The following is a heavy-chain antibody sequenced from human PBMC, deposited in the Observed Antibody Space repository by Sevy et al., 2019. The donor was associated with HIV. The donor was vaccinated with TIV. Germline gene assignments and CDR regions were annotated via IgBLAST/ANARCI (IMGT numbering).Heavy chain of an antibody. CDR2: INWSGSNT. CDR3: ARITYYLETTGFGAFDL. Sequence: GGSLRLSCAASGFTFSDYAMSWIRQAPGKGLEWVSGINWSGSNTGYADSVKGRFTISRDDAKNTLYLQMKSLRAEDTALDYCARITYYLETTGFGAFDLWGQRTLVTVSS. D-gene: IGHD3-22*01. J-gene: IGHJ3*01. V-gene: IGHV3-20*04. CDR1: GFTFSDYA.